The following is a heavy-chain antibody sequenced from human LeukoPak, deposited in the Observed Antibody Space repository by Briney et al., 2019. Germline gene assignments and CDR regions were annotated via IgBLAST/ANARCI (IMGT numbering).Heavy chain of an antibody. V-gene: IGHV3-23*01. J-gene: IGHJ4*02. D-gene: IGHD6-6*01. CDR3: AVSARLERVWHYFNN. CDR2: ISESGTVT. CDR1: GFTFSSYA. Sequence: GGSLRLSCAASGFTFSSYAINWVRQAPGKGLQWVSGISESGTVTHYADSVKGRFTISRDNSKTTVFLQMNSLRAEDTAVYYCAVSARLERVWHYFNNWGQGTQVTVSS.